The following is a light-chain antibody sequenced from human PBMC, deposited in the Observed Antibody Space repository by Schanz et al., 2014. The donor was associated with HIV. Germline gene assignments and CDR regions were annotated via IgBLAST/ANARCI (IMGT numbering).Light chain of an antibody. Sequence: EIVLTQSPGTLSLSPGERATLSCRASQSVSSSYLAWYQQKPGQAPRLLIYGASSRATGIPDRFSGSGSGTDFTLTISRVEPADSAVYYCQQYGSSPWTFGQGTRVDVK. V-gene: IGKV3-20*01. CDR1: QSVSSSY. CDR2: GAS. CDR3: QQYGSSPWT. J-gene: IGKJ1*01.